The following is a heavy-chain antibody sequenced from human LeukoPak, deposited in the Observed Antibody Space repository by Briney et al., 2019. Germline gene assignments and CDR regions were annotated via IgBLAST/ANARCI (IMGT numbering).Heavy chain of an antibody. CDR1: GFTFSDYG. Sequence: PGGSLRLSCAASGFTFSDYGMSWVRQAPGEGLEWVSTINNSGGNTHYADSVKGQFTISRDNSKSTLYLQMNSLTDEDTAMYYCAKDAGASSAFFDLWGQGTLVTVSS. D-gene: IGHD2-8*02. CDR2: INNSGGNT. V-gene: IGHV3-23*01. CDR3: AKDAGASSAFFDL. J-gene: IGHJ4*02.